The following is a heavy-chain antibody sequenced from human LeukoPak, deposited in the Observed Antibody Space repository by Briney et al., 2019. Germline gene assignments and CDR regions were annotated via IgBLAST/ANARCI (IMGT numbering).Heavy chain of an antibody. CDR2: IYYSGST. CDR3: ARVEMATIDY. V-gene: IGHV4-39*01. CDR1: GGSISSSSYY. Sequence: SETLSLTCTVSGGSISSSSYYWDWIRQPQGKGLEWIGSIYYSGSTYYNPSLKRRVTISVDTSKNQFSLKLSSVTAADTAVYYCARVEMATIDYWGQGTLVTVSS. J-gene: IGHJ4*02. D-gene: IGHD5-24*01.